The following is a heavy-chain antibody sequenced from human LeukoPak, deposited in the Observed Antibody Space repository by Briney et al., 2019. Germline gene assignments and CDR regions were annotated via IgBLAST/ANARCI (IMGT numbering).Heavy chain of an antibody. Sequence: SVKVSCKASGGTSSSYAISWVRQAPGQGLEWMGGIIPIFGTANYAQKFQGRVTITADKSTSTAYMELSSLRSEDTAVYYCARAARYFDWLLYEDYWGQGTLVTVSS. CDR3: ARAARYFDWLLYEDY. V-gene: IGHV1-69*06. CDR1: GGTSSSYA. D-gene: IGHD3-9*01. J-gene: IGHJ4*02. CDR2: IIPIFGTA.